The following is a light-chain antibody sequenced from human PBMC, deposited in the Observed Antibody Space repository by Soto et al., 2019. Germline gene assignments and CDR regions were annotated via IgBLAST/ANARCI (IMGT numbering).Light chain of an antibody. J-gene: IGKJ1*01. CDR3: QQRSGWPRT. CDR1: QSVSSY. V-gene: IGKV3-11*01. CDR2: DAS. Sequence: EIVLTHSPATLSLSPGERATLSCRASQSVSSYLACYQQKHGQAPRILIYDASNRATGIPARFSGSASGTDFTHTISSLEPEDFAVYYCQQRSGWPRTFGQGTTGDIK.